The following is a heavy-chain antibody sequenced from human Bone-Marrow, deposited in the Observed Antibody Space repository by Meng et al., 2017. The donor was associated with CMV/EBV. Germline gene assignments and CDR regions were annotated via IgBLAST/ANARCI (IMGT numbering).Heavy chain of an antibody. CDR2: ISAYNGNT. V-gene: IGHV1-18*01. CDR1: GYTFTSYG. D-gene: IGHD2-2*01. J-gene: IGHJ6*02. CDR3: ARYCSSTSCYYYYGMEV. Sequence: ASVKVSCKASGYTFTSYGISWVRQAPGQGLEWMGWISAYNGNTNYAQKLQGRVTMTTDTSTSTAYMELRSLRSDDTAVYYCARYCSSTSCYYYYGMEVWGQGTTVTVSS.